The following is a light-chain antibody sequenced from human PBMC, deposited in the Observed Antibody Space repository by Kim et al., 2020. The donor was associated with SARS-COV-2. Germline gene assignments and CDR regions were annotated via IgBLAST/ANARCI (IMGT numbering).Light chain of an antibody. Sequence: VAPGERATLSCRASQSVISNLAWCQQKPRKAPQLLIYQRSTSETGSPQQCSGGGSGGEFTLTISSLQTHDIFTYYCPQYYICPRTFGQGTRLEIK. J-gene: IGKJ5*01. CDR3: PQYYICPRT. CDR1: QSVISN. CDR2: QRS. V-gene: IGKV3-15*01.